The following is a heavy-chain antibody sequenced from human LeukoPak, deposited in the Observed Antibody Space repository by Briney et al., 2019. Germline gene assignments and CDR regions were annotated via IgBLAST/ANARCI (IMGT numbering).Heavy chain of an antibody. J-gene: IGHJ5*02. CDR1: GFTFSSDW. CDR3: ARGTFTPGP. V-gene: IGHV3-48*01. Sequence: PGGSLRLSCAASGFTFSSDWMIWVRQPPGKGLEWLSHISSSSSTIYYADSVKGRFTISRDNAKNSLYLQMNSLRAEDTAVYYCARGTFTPGPWGQGTLVTVSS. CDR2: ISSSSSTI.